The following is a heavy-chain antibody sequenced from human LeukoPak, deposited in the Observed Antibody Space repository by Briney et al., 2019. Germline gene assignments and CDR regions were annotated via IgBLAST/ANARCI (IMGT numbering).Heavy chain of an antibody. CDR1: GFTFSSYS. CDR2: ISSSSSTI. CDR3: ARDLRAGSYGFD. D-gene: IGHD5-18*01. Sequence: GGSLRLSCAASGFTFSSYSMNWVRQAPGKGLEWVSYISSSSSTIYYADSVKGRFTISRDNAKNSVYLQMNSLRAEDTAVYYCARDLRAGSYGFDWGQGTLVTVSS. V-gene: IGHV3-48*04. J-gene: IGHJ4*02.